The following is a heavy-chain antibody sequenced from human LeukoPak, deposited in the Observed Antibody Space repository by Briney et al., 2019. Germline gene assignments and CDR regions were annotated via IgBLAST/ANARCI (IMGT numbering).Heavy chain of an antibody. J-gene: IGHJ6*03. CDR1: GVSISSYY. Sequence: AESLCLSCTASGVSISSYYRSWVRQPPGKGLEWVGYIYYGGSTNYNASLKSRVTISVDTSKNKFSLQLNTVSAADTAVYYCARGVRWRISDYYYYYMDVWGKGTTVTISS. V-gene: IGHV4-59*01. CDR2: IYYGGST. CDR3: ARGVRWRISDYYYYYMDV. D-gene: IGHD2-15*01.